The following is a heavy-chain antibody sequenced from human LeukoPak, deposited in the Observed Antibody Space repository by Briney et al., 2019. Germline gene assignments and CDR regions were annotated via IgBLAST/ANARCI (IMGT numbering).Heavy chain of an antibody. CDR1: GYTFTGYY. V-gene: IGHV1-2*02. J-gene: IGHJ4*02. D-gene: IGHD6-19*01. CDR3: ARAYFLAVAGPLDY. CDR2: INPNSGGT. Sequence: ASVKVSCKASGYTFTGYYMHWVRQAPGQGLEWMGWINPNSGGTNYAQKFQGRVTMTRDTSISTAYMELSRLRSDDTAVYYCARAYFLAVAGPLDYWGQGTLVTVSS.